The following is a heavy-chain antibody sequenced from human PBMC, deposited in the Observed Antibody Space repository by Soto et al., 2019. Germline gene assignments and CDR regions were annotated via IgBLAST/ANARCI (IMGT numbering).Heavy chain of an antibody. Sequence: GGSLRLSCAASGFTFSSYAMSWVRQAPGKRLEWVSAISGRSGGSTYYADSVKGRLTISRDNSKNTLYLQMFRLRAVDTAVYFCVRSGDGSGGVLASLNYWGQGTVVTVFS. D-gene: IGHD3-3*01. V-gene: IGHV3-23*01. CDR3: VRSGDGSGGVLASLNY. CDR2: ISGRSGGST. CDR1: GFTFSSYA. J-gene: IGHJ4*02.